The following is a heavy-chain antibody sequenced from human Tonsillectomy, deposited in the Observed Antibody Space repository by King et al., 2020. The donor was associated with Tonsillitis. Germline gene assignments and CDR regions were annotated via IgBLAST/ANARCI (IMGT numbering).Heavy chain of an antibody. CDR3: AIGGEHCSGGSCSAEYYFDY. CDR1: RYTFTSSW. V-gene: IGHV5-51*03. Sequence: VQLVQSGAEVKKPGESLKISCKGSRYTFTSSWIGWVRQMPGKGLELMGIIYPDDSDTRFSPSFQGQVTISVDKSIRTVYLQWSSLKASDTAVYYCAIGGEHCSGGSCSAEYYFDYWGQGTLVTVSS. CDR2: IYPDDSDT. D-gene: IGHD2-15*01. J-gene: IGHJ4*02.